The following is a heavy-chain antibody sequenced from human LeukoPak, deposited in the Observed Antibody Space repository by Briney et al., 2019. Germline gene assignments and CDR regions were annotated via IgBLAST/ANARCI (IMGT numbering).Heavy chain of an antibody. V-gene: IGHV3-30*04. CDR2: ISYDGSNK. Sequence: GGSLRLSCAASGFSISKYAMHGVRQAPGKGLEGVAVISYDGSNKYYADSVKGRFTISRDNAKNSLYLQMNSLRAEDTAVYYCAELGITMIGGVWGKGTTVTISS. J-gene: IGHJ6*04. D-gene: IGHD3-10*02. CDR3: AELGITMIGGV. CDR1: GFSISKYA.